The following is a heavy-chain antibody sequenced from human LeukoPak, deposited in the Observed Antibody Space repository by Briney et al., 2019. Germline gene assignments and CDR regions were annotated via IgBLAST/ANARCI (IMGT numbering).Heavy chain of an antibody. V-gene: IGHV3-21*04. Sequence: GGSLRLSCAASGFTFSNYAMTWVRQAPGKGLEWVSSLSSRSRYIYYADSLKGRFTISRDNAKNSLYLQMNSLRAEDTAVYYCAKDFYSYGLFDYWGQGTLVTVSS. J-gene: IGHJ4*02. CDR1: GFTFSNYA. D-gene: IGHD5-18*01. CDR3: AKDFYSYGLFDY. CDR2: LSSRSRYI.